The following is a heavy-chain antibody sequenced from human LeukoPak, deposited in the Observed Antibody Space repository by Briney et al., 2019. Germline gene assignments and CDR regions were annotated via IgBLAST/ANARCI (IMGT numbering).Heavy chain of an antibody. D-gene: IGHD3-10*01. J-gene: IGHJ4*02. Sequence: AASVKVSCKASGYTFTGYYMHWVRQAPGQGLEWMGWINPNSGGTNYAQKFQGWVTMTRDTSISTAYMELSRLGSDDTAVYYCARNYYGSGSYLSFDYWGQGTLVTVSS. V-gene: IGHV1-2*04. CDR3: ARNYYGSGSYLSFDY. CDR2: INPNSGGT. CDR1: GYTFTGYY.